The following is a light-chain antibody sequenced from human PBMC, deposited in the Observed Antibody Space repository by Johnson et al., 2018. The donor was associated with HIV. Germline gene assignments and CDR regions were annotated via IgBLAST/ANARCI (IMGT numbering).Light chain of an antibody. J-gene: IGLJ1*01. CDR2: ENN. Sequence: QSVLTQPPSVSAAPGQKVTISCSGSSSNIGNNYVSWYQQLPGTAPKLLIYENNKRPSEIPDRFSGSKSGTSATLGITGLQTGDEADYDCLTWDNRLSAYVFGTGTTVTVL. V-gene: IGLV1-51*02. CDR1: SSNIGNNY. CDR3: LTWDNRLSAYV.